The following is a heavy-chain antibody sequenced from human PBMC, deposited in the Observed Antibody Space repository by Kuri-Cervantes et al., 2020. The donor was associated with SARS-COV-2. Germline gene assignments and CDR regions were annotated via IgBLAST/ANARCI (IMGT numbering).Heavy chain of an antibody. V-gene: IGHV4-34*01. CDR1: GGSISTYY. D-gene: IGHD7-27*01. J-gene: IGHJ3*02. CDR2: INHSGST. CDR3: ARAGDNWGQGDDAFDI. Sequence: SETLSLTCTVSGGSISTYYWSWIRQPPGKGLEWIGEINHSGSTNYYPSLKSRVTISVDTSKNQFSLKLSSVTAADTAVYYCARAGDNWGQGDDAFDIWGLGTMVTVSS.